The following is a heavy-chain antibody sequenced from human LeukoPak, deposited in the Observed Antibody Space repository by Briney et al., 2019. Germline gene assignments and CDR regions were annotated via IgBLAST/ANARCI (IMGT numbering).Heavy chain of an antibody. V-gene: IGHV1-8*03. CDR1: GYTLTTYD. CDR2: MNPSSGDT. Sequence: ASVKVSCKASGYTLTTYDITWVRQAAGQGLEWMGWMNPSSGDTGFPQKFQGRVTLTRNTSINTAYMELSSLTPEDTAVYYCARARTMRGPGTPPYYFDYWGRGTLVTVSS. CDR3: ARARTMRGPGTPPYYFDY. D-gene: IGHD2-15*01. J-gene: IGHJ4*02.